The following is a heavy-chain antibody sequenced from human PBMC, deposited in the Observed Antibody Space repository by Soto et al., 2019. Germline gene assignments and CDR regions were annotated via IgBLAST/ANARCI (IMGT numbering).Heavy chain of an antibody. CDR3: AREEYYDTSGYLALFDY. V-gene: IGHV3-48*02. CDR1: GFTFSSYS. D-gene: IGHD3-22*01. Sequence: EVQLVESGGGLVQPGGSLRLSCAASGFTFSSYSMNWVRQAPGKGLEWVSYISSSSSTIYYADSVKGRFTISRDNAKNSLYLRMNRLRDEETAVYYCAREEYYDTSGYLALFDYWVEGTLVTVSS. CDR2: ISSSSSTI. J-gene: IGHJ4*02.